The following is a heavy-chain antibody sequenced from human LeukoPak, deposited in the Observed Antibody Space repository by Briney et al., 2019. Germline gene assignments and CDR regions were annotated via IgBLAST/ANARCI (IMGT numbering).Heavy chain of an antibody. Sequence: SQTLSLTCAVSGGSISSGGYSWSWIRQPPGKGLEWIGYIYHSGSTYYNPSLKSRVTISVDRSKNQFSLKLSSVTAADTAVYYCARGRRIVVVVAATPVPYNWFDPWGQGTLVTVSS. D-gene: IGHD2-15*01. J-gene: IGHJ5*02. CDR1: GGSISSGGYS. CDR2: IYHSGST. V-gene: IGHV4-30-2*01. CDR3: ARGRRIVVVVAATPVPYNWFDP.